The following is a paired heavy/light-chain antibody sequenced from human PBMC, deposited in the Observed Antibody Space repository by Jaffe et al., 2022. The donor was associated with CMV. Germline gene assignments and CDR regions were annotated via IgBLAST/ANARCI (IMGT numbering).Heavy chain of an antibody. D-gene: IGHD3-3*01. Sequence: EVQLVESGGGLVQPGGSLRLSCVASGFSFSTYWMTWVRQAPGKGLEWVANINNDGSEKFHVDSVKGRFTISRDNAKNSLSLQMNSLRAEDTAVFYCARDGGGFYDFWGVGSWVQGALVTVSS. CDR2: INNDGSEK. J-gene: IGHJ5*02. CDR3: ARDGGGFYDFWGVGS. V-gene: IGHV3-7*01. CDR1: GFSFSTYW.
Light chain of an antibody. V-gene: IGLV3-9*01. Sequence: SYELTQPLSVSVALGQTARITCGRSNIGSKSVHWYQQKPGQAPVLVIYRDSNRPSGIPERFSGSNSGNTATLTISRAQVGDEADYYCQVWDSTTQVIFGGGTKLTVL. CDR3: QVWDSTTQVI. CDR1: NIGSKS. J-gene: IGLJ2*01. CDR2: RDS.